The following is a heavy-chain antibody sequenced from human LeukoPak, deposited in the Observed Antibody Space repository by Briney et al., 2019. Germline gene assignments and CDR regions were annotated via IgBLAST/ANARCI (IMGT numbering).Heavy chain of an antibody. V-gene: IGHV4-34*01. CDR3: ARESYYDSSGSNWFDP. CDR1: GGSFSGYY. J-gene: IGHJ5*02. Sequence: SETLSLTCAVYGGSFSGYYWSWIRQPPGKGLEWIGEINHSGSTNYNPSLKSRVTISVDTSKNQFSLKLSSVTAAATAVYYCARESYYDSSGSNWFDPWGQGTLVTVSS. CDR2: INHSGST. D-gene: IGHD3-22*01.